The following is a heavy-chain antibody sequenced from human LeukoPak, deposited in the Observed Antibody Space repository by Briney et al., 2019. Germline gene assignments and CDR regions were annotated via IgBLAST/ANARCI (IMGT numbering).Heavy chain of an antibody. V-gene: IGHV4-30-4*08. CDR2: IYYSGST. J-gene: IGHJ4*02. Sequence: SETLSLTCTVSGGSISSGDYYWSWIRQPPGKGLEWIGYIYYSGSTYYNPSLKSRVTTSVDTSKNRFSLKLSSVTAADTAVYYCARVKSPLRFLEWLPYYFDYWGQGTLVTVSS. D-gene: IGHD3-3*01. CDR3: ARVKSPLRFLEWLPYYFDY. CDR1: GGSISSGDYY.